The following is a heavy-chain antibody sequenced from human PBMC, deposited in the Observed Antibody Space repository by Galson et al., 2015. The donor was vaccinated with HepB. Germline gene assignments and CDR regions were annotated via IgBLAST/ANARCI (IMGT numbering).Heavy chain of an antibody. CDR2: IIPILGIA. CDR1: GGTFSSYT. CDR3: AREYSSCWRGWFDP. Sequence: SVKVSCKASGGTFSSYTISWVRQAPGQGLAWMGRIIPILGIANYAQKFQGRVTITADKSTSTAYMELSSLRSEDTAVYYCAREYSSCWRGWFDPWGQGTLVTVSS. V-gene: IGHV1-69*02. D-gene: IGHD6-19*01. J-gene: IGHJ5*02.